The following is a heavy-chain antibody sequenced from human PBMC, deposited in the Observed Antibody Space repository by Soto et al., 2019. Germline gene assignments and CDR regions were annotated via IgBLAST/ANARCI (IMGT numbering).Heavy chain of an antibody. V-gene: IGHV1-46*01. J-gene: IGHJ6*02. CDR1: GYTFTSYY. CDR2: INPSGGST. D-gene: IGHD3-10*01. CDR3: AREVTMVRGVTRFLYYYGMDV. Sequence: GASVKVSCKASGYTFTSYYMHWVRQAPGQGLEWMGIINPSGGSTSYAQKFQGRVTMTRDTSTSTVYMELSSLRSEDTAAYYCAREVTMVRGVTRFLYYYGMDVWGQGTTVTVSS.